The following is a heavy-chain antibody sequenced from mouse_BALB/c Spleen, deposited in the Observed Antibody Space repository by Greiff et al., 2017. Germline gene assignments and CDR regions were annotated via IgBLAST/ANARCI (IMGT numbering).Heavy chain of an antibody. CDR3: AREGYYGSSPGYAMDY. Sequence: VQLQQSGPELVKPGASVKMSCKASGYTFTDYYMKWVKQSHGKSLEWIGDINPNNGDTFYNQKFKGKATLTVDKSSSTAYMQLNSLTSEDSAVYYCAREGYYGSSPGYAMDYWGQGTSVTVSS. V-gene: IGHV1-26*01. J-gene: IGHJ4*01. D-gene: IGHD1-1*01. CDR2: INPNNGDT. CDR1: GYTFTDYY.